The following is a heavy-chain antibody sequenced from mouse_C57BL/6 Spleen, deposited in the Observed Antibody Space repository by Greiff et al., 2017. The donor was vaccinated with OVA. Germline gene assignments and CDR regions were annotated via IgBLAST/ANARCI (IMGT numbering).Heavy chain of an antibody. J-gene: IGHJ2*01. CDR1: GFSLTSYG. CDR2: IWSGGST. V-gene: IGHV2-4*01. CDR3: AKSDSSSYGYYFDY. Sequence: VQLVESGPGLVQPSQSLTITCTVSGFSLTSYGVPWVRQPPGKGLEWLGVIWSGGSTDYNAAFISRLSISKVTSKSQVFFKMSILQADNTAIYYCAKSDSSSYGYYFDYWGQGTTLTVSS. D-gene: IGHD1-1*01.